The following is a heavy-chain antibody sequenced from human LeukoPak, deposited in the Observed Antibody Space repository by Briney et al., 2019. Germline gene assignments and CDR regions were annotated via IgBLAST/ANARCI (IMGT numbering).Heavy chain of an antibody. CDR2: IIPIFGTA. CDR3: ASFGYCSSTSCYSQSSDFDY. CDR1: GGTFSSYA. Sequence: SVKVSCKASGGTFSSYAISWVRQAPGQGLEWMGGIIPIFGTANYAQKFQGRVTITADESTSTAYMELSRLRSDDTAVYYCASFGYCSSTSCYSQSSDFDYWGQGTLVTVSS. J-gene: IGHJ4*02. V-gene: IGHV1-69*13. D-gene: IGHD2-2*03.